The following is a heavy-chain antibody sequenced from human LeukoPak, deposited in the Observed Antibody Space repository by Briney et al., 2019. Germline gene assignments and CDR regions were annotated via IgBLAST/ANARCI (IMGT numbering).Heavy chain of an antibody. CDR2: ISAYNGNT. D-gene: IGHD3-22*01. Sequence: ASVKVFCKASGYTFTSYGISWVRQAPGQGLEWMGWISAYNGNTNYAQKLQGRVTMTTDTSTSTAYMELRSLRSDDTAVYYCARDPPFNYDSSGYYLKISYYYYYYGMDVWGQGTTVTVSS. J-gene: IGHJ6*02. CDR1: GYTFTSYG. V-gene: IGHV1-18*01. CDR3: ARDPPFNYDSSGYYLKISYYYYYYGMDV.